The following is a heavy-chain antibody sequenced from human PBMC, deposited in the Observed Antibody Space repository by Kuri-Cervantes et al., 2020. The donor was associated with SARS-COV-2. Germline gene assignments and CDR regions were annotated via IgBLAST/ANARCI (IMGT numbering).Heavy chain of an antibody. CDR2: ISAYNGNT. V-gene: IGHV1-18*01. Sequence: ASVKVSCKASGYTFTSYGISWVRQAPGQGLEWMGWISAYNGNTNHAQKLQGRVTMTTDTSTSTAYMELRSLRSDDTAVYYCARREKDIVVVPAAISNYYYYYMDVWGKGTTVTVSS. D-gene: IGHD2-2*02. CDR1: GYTFTSYG. CDR3: ARREKDIVVVPAAISNYYYYYMDV. J-gene: IGHJ6*03.